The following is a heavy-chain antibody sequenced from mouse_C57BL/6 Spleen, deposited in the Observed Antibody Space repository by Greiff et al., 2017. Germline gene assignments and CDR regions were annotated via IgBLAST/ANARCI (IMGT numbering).Heavy chain of an antibody. D-gene: IGHD1-1*01. CDR2: IDPSDSYT. CDR3: ARRGTTVVEGNWYFDV. Sequence: MPGQGLEWIGEIDPSDSYTNYNQKFTGKSTLTVDKSSSTAYMQLSSLTSEDSAVYYCARRGTTVVEGNWYFDVWGTGTTVTVSS. J-gene: IGHJ1*03. V-gene: IGHV1-69*01.